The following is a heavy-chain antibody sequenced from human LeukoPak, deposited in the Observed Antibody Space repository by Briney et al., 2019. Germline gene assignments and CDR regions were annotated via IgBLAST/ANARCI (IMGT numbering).Heavy chain of an antibody. V-gene: IGHV4-34*01. Sequence: SETLSLTCAVYGGSFSGYYWSWIRQPPGKGLEWIGEINHSGSTNYNPSLKSRVTISVDTSKNQFSLKLSSVTAADTAVYYCARDRFDYSSSWYSWYYFDYWGQGTLVTVSS. D-gene: IGHD6-13*01. CDR2: INHSGST. CDR3: ARDRFDYSSSWYSWYYFDY. J-gene: IGHJ4*02. CDR1: GGSFSGYY.